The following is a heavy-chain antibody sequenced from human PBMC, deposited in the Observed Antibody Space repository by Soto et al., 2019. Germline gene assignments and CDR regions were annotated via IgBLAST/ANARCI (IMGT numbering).Heavy chain of an antibody. CDR1: GGSISSGGYY. J-gene: IGHJ3*02. D-gene: IGHD2-15*01. V-gene: IGHV4-31*03. CDR3: ARESCSGGSCPGAFDI. Sequence: QVQLQESGPGLVKPSQTLSLTCTVSGGSISSGGYYWSWIRQHPGKGLEWIGYIYYSGSTYYNPSLKSRVTISVDTSNNQFSLKLSSVTAADTAVYYCARESCSGGSCPGAFDIWGQGTMVTVSS. CDR2: IYYSGST.